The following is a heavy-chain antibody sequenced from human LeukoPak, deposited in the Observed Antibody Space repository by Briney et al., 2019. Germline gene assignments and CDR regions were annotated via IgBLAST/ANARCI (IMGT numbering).Heavy chain of an antibody. CDR2: ISIYNGDT. V-gene: IGHV1-18*01. J-gene: IGHJ4*02. Sequence: ASVKVSCKASGYTFSTFGITWVRQAPGQGLEWMGWISIYNGDTHFAQRLQGRVSLTTDTSTNTAYMELRSLRSDDTAMYFCARAPREGAFDYWGQGTRVTVSS. D-gene: IGHD3-16*01. CDR3: ARAPREGAFDY. CDR1: GYTFSTFG.